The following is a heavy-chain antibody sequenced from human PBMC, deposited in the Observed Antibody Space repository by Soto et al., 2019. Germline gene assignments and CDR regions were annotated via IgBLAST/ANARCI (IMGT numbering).Heavy chain of an antibody. CDR3: AGAPSVIGESRWRRVPSYYFGMDV. D-gene: IGHD6-13*01. J-gene: IGHJ6*02. CDR2: INHSGST. Sequence: QVQLQQWGAGLLKPSETLSLTCAVYGGSFSGYYRSWIRQPPGKGLEWIGEINHSGSTNYNPSLKSRVTISVNTSKNRCSPKSSSVTDAETAVYYCAGAPSVIGESRWRRVPSYYFGMDVWGQGTTVTVSS. V-gene: IGHV4-34*01. CDR1: GGSFSGYY.